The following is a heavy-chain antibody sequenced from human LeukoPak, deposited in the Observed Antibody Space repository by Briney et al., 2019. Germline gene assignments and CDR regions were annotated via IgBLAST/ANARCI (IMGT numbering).Heavy chain of an antibody. CDR2: ISGSGGST. D-gene: IGHD5-18*01. J-gene: IGHJ6*02. Sequence: GGSLRLSCAASGFTFSSYAMSWVRQAPGKGLEWVSAISGSGGSTYYADSVKGRFTISRDNSKNTLYLQMNSPRAEDTAVYYCAKGGGYSYGFDYYYYGMDVWGQGTTVTVSS. V-gene: IGHV3-23*01. CDR1: GFTFSSYA. CDR3: AKGGGYSYGFDYYYYGMDV.